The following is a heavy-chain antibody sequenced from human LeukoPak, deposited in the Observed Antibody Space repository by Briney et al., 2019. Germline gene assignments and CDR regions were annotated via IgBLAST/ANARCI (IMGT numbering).Heavy chain of an antibody. CDR1: GFTFSSYS. V-gene: IGHV3-53*01. CDR2: IYSGGST. J-gene: IGHJ6*02. CDR3: AREYCSSTSCYGMDV. D-gene: IGHD2-2*01. Sequence: GGSLRLSCAASGFTFSSYSMNWVRQAPGKGLEWVSVIYSGGSTYYADSVKGRFTISRDNSKNTLYLQMNSLRAEDTAVYYCAREYCSSTSCYGMDVWGQGTTVTVSS.